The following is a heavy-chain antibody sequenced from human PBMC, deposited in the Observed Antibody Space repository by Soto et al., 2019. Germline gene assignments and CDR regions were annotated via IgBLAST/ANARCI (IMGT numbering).Heavy chain of an antibody. CDR3: ARHSCKYCSFQGYYYYGMDV. J-gene: IGHJ6*02. CDR1: GYSFTSYW. V-gene: IGHV5-51*01. CDR2: IYPGDSDT. Sequence: GESLKISCKGSGYSFTSYWIGWVRQMPGKGLEWMGIIYPGDSDTRYSPSFQGQVTISADKSISTAYLQWSSLKASDTAMYYWARHSCKYCSFQGYYYYGMDVWGQGTTVTVSS. D-gene: IGHD2-15*01.